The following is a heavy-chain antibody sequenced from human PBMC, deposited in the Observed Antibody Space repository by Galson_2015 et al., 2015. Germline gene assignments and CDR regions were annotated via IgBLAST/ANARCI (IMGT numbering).Heavy chain of an antibody. J-gene: IGHJ4*02. V-gene: IGHV3-30-3*01. CDR2: ISYDGSNK. Sequence: SLRLSCAASGFTFRGYALHWVRQAPGKGLDWVAVISYDGSNKDYADSVKGRFTISRDNSKNTLYLQMNSLRAEDTAVYYCARDWGGVGATTPFDYWGQGTLVTVSS. D-gene: IGHD1-26*01. CDR3: ARDWGGVGATTPFDY. CDR1: GFTFRGYA.